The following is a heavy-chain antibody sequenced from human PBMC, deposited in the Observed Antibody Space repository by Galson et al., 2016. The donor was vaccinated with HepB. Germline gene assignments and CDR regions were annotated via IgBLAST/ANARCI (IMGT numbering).Heavy chain of an antibody. CDR2: IIPIFGAV. J-gene: IGHJ6*02. CDR1: GGTFSDYV. CDR3: VRDRRGGSSLYERGLDV. D-gene: IGHD2-15*01. V-gene: IGHV1-69*13. Sequence: VKVSCKASGGTFSDYVISWVRQAPGQGLEWMGDIIPIFGAVHYAQRFQGRVTIGADKSTSTAYMEMSSLSSEDTAIYYCVRDRRGGSSLYERGLDVWGQGTTVTVSS.